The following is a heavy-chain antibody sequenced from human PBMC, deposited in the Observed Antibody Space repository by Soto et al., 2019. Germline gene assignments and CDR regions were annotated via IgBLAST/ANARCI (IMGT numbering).Heavy chain of an antibody. CDR2: ISGSGGST. CDR1: GFTFSSYA. V-gene: IGHV3-23*01. CDR3: AKDRYYYNSSCYREFDY. D-gene: IGHD3-22*01. J-gene: IGHJ4*02. Sequence: EVQLLESGGGLVQPGGSLRLSCAASGFTFSSYAMSWVRQAPGKGLEWVSAISGSGGSTYYADSVKGRFTMSRDNSKNTLYLQMNSLRAEDTAVYYCAKDRYYYNSSCYREFDYWGQGTLVTVSS.